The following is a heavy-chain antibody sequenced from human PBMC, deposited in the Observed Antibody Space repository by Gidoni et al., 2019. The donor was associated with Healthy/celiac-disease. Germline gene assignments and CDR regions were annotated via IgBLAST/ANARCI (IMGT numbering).Heavy chain of an antibody. J-gene: IGHJ6*03. V-gene: IGHV3-33*01. D-gene: IGHD3-3*01. CDR2: IWYDGSNK. CDR3: AREGSGVAKRENYYYYYMDV. Sequence: QVQLVESGGGVVQPGRSLRLSCAASGFPFSSYGLHWVRQAPGKGLEWVAVIWYDGSNKYYADSVKGRFTISRDNSKNTLYLQMNSLRAEDTAVYYCAREGSGVAKRENYYYYYMDVWGKGTTVTVSS. CDR1: GFPFSSYG.